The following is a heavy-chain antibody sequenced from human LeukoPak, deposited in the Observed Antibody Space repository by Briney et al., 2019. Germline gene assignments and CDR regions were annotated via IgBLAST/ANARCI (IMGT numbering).Heavy chain of an antibody. V-gene: IGHV4-34*01. Sequence: PETLSLTCAVYGGSFSGYYWSWIRQPPGKGLEWIGEINHSGSTNYNPSLKSRVTISVDTSKNQFSLKLSSVTAADTAVYYCARVTMVRGVIDYWGQGTLVTASS. CDR3: ARVTMVRGVIDY. CDR2: INHSGST. CDR1: GGSFSGYY. D-gene: IGHD3-10*01. J-gene: IGHJ4*02.